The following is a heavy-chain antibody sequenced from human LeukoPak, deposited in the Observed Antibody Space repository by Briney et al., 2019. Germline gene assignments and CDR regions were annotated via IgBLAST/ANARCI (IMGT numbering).Heavy chain of an antibody. Sequence: GGSLRLSCAASGFTFSGSAMHWVRQASGKGLEWVGRIRGKANSYATAYAASVKGRFTISRDDSKNTAYLQMNSLKTEDTAVYYCTRRGGSYYAYWGQGTLVTVSS. V-gene: IGHV3-73*01. D-gene: IGHD1-26*01. J-gene: IGHJ4*02. CDR2: IRGKANSYAT. CDR1: GFTFSGSA. CDR3: TRRGGSYYAY.